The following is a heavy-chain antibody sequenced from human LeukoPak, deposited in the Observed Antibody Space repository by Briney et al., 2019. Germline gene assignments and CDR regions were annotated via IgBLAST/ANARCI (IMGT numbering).Heavy chain of an antibody. CDR2: INHSGST. J-gene: IGHJ6*02. CDR1: GGSFSGYY. D-gene: IGHD5-18*01. V-gene: IGHV4-34*01. CDR3: ARGVIQLWSYGMDV. Sequence: PSETLSLTCAGYGGSFSGYYWSWIRQPPGKGLEWIGEINHSGSTNYNPSLKSRVTISVDTSKNQFSLKLSSVTAADTAVYYCARGVIQLWSYGMDVWGQGTTVTVSS.